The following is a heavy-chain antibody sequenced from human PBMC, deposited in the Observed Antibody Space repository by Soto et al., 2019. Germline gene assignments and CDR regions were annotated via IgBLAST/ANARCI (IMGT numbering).Heavy chain of an antibody. CDR1: GFTCRSYW. D-gene: IGHD1-1*01. CDR3: ARPRYDGTGTPFDD. V-gene: IGHV3-74*01. Sequence: EVKLVDSGGGLVQPGGSLRLSCAVSGFTCRSYWMHWVRQVPGKGLVWVSSINGDGSSTTYADSVKGRFTISRDNAKNMLFLQMNSLRVEATAVYYCARPRYDGTGTPFDDWGRGTLVTVSS. J-gene: IGHJ4*02. CDR2: INGDGSST.